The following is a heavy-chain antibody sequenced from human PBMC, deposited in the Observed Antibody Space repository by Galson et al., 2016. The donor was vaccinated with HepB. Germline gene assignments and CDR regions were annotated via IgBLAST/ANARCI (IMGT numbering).Heavy chain of an antibody. V-gene: IGHV4-34*01. CDR2: SNHWGSN. Sequence: TLSLTCAVYGGSFSGYYWSWIRQVPGKGLEWIGDSNHWGSNKFNPSLKSRFTMSVDTSKNQFSLNLNSVTVADTGVYYCARFSSNWSKYLQYWGRGTLVTVSS. D-gene: IGHD2-2*01. CDR1: GGSFSGYY. J-gene: IGHJ1*01. CDR3: ARFSSNWSKYLQY.